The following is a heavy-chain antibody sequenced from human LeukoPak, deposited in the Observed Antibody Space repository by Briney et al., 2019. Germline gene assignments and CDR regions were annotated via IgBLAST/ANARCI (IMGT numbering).Heavy chain of an antibody. J-gene: IGHJ4*02. CDR1: GGSISSSSYY. Sequence: SETLSLTCTVSGGSISSSSYYWGWIRQPPGKGLEWIGSIYHSGSTYYNPSLKSRVTISVDTSKNQFSLKLSSVTAADTAVYYCARRTRYYYDSSGYYPFDYWGQETLVTVSS. CDR3: ARRTRYYYDSSGYYPFDY. V-gene: IGHV4-39*07. D-gene: IGHD3-22*01. CDR2: IYHSGST.